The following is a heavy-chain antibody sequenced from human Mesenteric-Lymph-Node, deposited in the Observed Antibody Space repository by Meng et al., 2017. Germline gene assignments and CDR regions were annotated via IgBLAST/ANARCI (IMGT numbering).Heavy chain of an antibody. V-gene: IGHV4-59*01. Sequence: VPLQGSGPGLVQPSETLSLTCTVSGGSINTYYWTWIRQPPGRGLEWIGYINYSGSTNYNPSLKSRVTISIDTSKNQFSLKLSSVTAADTAVYYCVRGGGNFDYWGQGTLVTVSS. CDR2: INYSGST. D-gene: IGHD4-23*01. CDR3: VRGGGNFDY. CDR1: GGSINTYY. J-gene: IGHJ4*02.